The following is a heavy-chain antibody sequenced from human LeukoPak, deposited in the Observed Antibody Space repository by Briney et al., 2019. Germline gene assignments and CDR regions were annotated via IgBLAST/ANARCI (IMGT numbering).Heavy chain of an antibody. D-gene: IGHD3-16*01. V-gene: IGHV3-48*03. Sequence: PGGSLRLSCAASGLTFISYEMNWVRQAPGKGLEWVSYISSSGSTKYYADSVKGRFTISRDNAKNSLYLQMNSLRAEDTSVYYCTSATYMDYWGQGTLVTVSS. CDR2: ISSSGSTK. CDR3: TSATYMDY. J-gene: IGHJ4*02. CDR1: GLTFISYE.